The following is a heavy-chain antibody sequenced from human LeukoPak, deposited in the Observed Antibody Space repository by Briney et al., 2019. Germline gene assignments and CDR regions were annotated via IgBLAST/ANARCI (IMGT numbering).Heavy chain of an antibody. CDR1: GFTFSSYW. J-gene: IGHJ4*02. CDR3: AKDLVVGATTLGYYFDY. CDR2: INSDGSST. D-gene: IGHD1-26*01. Sequence: PGGSLRLSCAASGFTFSSYWMHWVRQAPGKGLVWVSRINSDGSSTSYADSVKGRFTISRDNAKNTLYLQMNSLRAEDTAVYYCAKDLVVGATTLGYYFDYWGQGTLVTVSS. V-gene: IGHV3-74*01.